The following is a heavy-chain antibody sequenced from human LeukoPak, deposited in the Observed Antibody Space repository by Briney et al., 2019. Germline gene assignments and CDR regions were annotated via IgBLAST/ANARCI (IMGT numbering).Heavy chain of an antibody. Sequence: SETLSLTCTVSGGSISSYYWSWIRQPPGKGLEYIGHIYYRGNTDYNPSLKSRVTISVDTSKNQFSLNLSCVTAADTAVYHCARWFCSSTTCYHMDVWGKGTTVTVSS. CDR3: ARWFCSSTTCYHMDV. J-gene: IGHJ6*03. D-gene: IGHD2/OR15-2a*01. CDR2: IYYRGNT. V-gene: IGHV4-59*01. CDR1: GGSISSYY.